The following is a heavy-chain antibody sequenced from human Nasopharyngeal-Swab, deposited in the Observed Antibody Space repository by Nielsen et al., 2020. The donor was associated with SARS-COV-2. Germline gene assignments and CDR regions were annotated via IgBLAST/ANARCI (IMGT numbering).Heavy chain of an antibody. CDR1: GGTFSSYA. V-gene: IGHV1-69*13. D-gene: IGHD2-15*01. Sequence: SVKVSCKASGGTFSSYAIRWVRQAPGQGLEWMGGIIPIFGTANYAQKFQGRVTINADESTSTAYMELSSLRSEDTAVYYCARVGYCSGGSCYGASNQYYFDYWGQGTLVTVSS. J-gene: IGHJ4*02. CDR3: ARVGYCSGGSCYGASNQYYFDY. CDR2: IIPIFGTA.